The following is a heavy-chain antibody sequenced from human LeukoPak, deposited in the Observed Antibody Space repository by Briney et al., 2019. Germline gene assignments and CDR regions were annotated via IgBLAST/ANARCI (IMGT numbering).Heavy chain of an antibody. V-gene: IGHV3-11*01. CDR3: ASMCSGGSCYSGLGAFDI. D-gene: IGHD2-15*01. CDR2: ISSSGSTI. Sequence: GGSLRLSCAASGFTFSDYYMSWIRQAPGKGLEWVSYISSSGSTIYYADSVKGRFTISRDNAKNSLYLQMNSLRAEDTAVYYCASMCSGGSCYSGLGAFDIWGQGTMVTVSS. CDR1: GFTFSDYY. J-gene: IGHJ3*02.